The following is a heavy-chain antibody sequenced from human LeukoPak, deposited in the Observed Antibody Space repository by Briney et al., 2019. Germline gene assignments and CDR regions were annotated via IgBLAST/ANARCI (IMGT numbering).Heavy chain of an antibody. CDR3: ARDSRFGEYHFDY. Sequence: ASVKVSRKASGYTFTGYYMYWVRQAPGQGLEWMGWINPNSGGTNYAQKFQGRVTMTRDTSISTAYMELSRLRSDDTAVYYCARDSRFGEYHFDYWGQGTLVTVSS. CDR2: INPNSGGT. CDR1: GYTFTGYY. V-gene: IGHV1-2*02. J-gene: IGHJ4*02. D-gene: IGHD3-10*01.